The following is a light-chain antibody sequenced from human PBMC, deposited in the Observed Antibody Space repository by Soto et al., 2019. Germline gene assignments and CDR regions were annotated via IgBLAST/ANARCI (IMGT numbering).Light chain of an antibody. CDR1: QSISADY. CDR2: GGS. Sequence: EIVLTQSPGTLSLSPGGRAALSCRASQSISADYLVWYQQKPGQAPRLLIYGGSSRATGIPDRFSGSGSGTDFTLTISRLATEDVAVYYCQHYGSSVFTFGPGTKVDI. V-gene: IGKV3-20*01. J-gene: IGKJ3*01. CDR3: QHYGSSVFT.